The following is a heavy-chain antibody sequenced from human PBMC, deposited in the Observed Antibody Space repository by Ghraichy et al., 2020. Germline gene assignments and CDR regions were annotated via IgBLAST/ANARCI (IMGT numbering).Heavy chain of an antibody. D-gene: IGHD1-26*01. Sequence: GGSLRLSCAASGFTFDDYTMHWVRQAPGKGLEWVSLISWDGGSTYYADSVKGRFTISRDNSKNSLYLQMNSLRTEDTALYYCAKDGTGGGSYQYYFDYWGQGTLVTVSS. V-gene: IGHV3-43*01. CDR2: ISWDGGST. CDR3: AKDGTGGGSYQYYFDY. CDR1: GFTFDDYT. J-gene: IGHJ4*02.